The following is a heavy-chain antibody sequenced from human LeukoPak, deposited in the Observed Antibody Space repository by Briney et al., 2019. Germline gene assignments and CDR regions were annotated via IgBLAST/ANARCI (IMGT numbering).Heavy chain of an antibody. V-gene: IGHV4-59*11. Sequence: SETLSLTCTVSGGSISSHYWSWIRQPPGKGLEWIGYIYYSGSTNYNPSLKSRVTISVDTSKNQFSLKLSSVTAAGTAVYYCARGPDIAVVPAATPYFDYWGQGTLVTVSS. J-gene: IGHJ4*02. D-gene: IGHD2-2*01. CDR2: IYYSGST. CDR1: GGSISSHY. CDR3: ARGPDIAVVPAATPYFDY.